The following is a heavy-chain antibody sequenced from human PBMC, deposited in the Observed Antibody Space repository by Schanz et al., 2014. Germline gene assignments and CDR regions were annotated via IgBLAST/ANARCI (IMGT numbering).Heavy chain of an antibody. CDR3: ARDHTTESYYSAGPPIDY. CDR1: GFTFENYA. Sequence: EVHLVESGGGVVRPGGSLRLSCAASGFTFENYALTWVRQVPGKGLEWVSRINWSDGGSTGYADSVRGRFTISRDSSKNTLFLQMNSLRAEDTAVYYCARDHTTESYYSAGPPIDYWGQGTLLTVSS. V-gene: IGHV3-20*04. CDR2: INWSDGGST. J-gene: IGHJ4*02. D-gene: IGHD1-26*01.